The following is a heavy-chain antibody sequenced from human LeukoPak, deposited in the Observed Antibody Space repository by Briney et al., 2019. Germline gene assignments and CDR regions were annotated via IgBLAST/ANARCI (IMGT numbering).Heavy chain of an antibody. V-gene: IGHV3-7*01. CDR1: GITLSNYW. J-gene: IGHJ4*02. Sequence: GGSLRLSCAASGITLSNYWMSWVRQAPGKGLEWVANIRGDGSDKYYVDSVKGRFTMSRDNAKNSLYVQMNSLRAEDTAIYYCVTGYGGGQNAYWGQGTLVTVSS. CDR3: VTGYGGGQNAY. CDR2: IRGDGSDK. D-gene: IGHD5-18*01.